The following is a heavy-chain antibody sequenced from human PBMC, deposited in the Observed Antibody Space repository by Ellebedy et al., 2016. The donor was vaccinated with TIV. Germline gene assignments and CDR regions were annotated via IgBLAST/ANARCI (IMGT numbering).Heavy chain of an antibody. CDR2: IIPIFGTA. CDR3: ARDREYYQLSLPEEDYYYYYGMDV. D-gene: IGHD2/OR15-2a*01. CDR1: GGTFSSYA. V-gene: IGHV1-69*13. Sequence: ASVKVSCKASGGTFSSYAISWVRQAPGQGLEWMGGIIPIFGTANYAQKFQGRVTITADESTSTAYMELSSLRSEDTAVYYCARDREYYQLSLPEEDYYYYYGMDVWGQGTTVTVSS. J-gene: IGHJ6*02.